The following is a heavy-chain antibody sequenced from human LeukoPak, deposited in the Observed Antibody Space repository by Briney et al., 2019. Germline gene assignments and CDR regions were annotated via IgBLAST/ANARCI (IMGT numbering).Heavy chain of an antibody. CDR2: INPNSGGA. D-gene: IGHD2-8*01. CDR1: GYTFTGYY. CDR3: ARALGYCTNGVCYCGNY. J-gene: IGHJ4*02. Sequence: ASVKVSCKASGYTFTGYYMHWVRQAPGQGLEWMGWINPNSGGANYAQKFQGRVTMTRDTSISTAYMELSRLRSDDTAVYYCARALGYCTNGVCYCGNYWGQGTLVTVSS. V-gene: IGHV1-2*02.